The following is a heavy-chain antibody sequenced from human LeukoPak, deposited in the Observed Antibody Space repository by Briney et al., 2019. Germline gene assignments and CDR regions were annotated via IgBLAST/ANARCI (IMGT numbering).Heavy chain of an antibody. V-gene: IGHV4-38-2*02. Sequence: SETLSLTCTVSGYSLSSGYYWGWIRQPPGKGLEWIGSIYHSGSTYYNPSLKSRVTISVDTSKNQFSLKLSSVTAADTAVYYCARAGDDCSSTSCYTQQNNWFDPWGQGTLVTVSS. CDR1: GYSLSSGYY. CDR3: ARAGDDCSSTSCYTQQNNWFDP. D-gene: IGHD2-2*02. J-gene: IGHJ5*02. CDR2: IYHSGST.